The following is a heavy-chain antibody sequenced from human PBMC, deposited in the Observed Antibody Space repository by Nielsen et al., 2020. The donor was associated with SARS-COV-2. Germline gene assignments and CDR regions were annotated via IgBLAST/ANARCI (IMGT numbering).Heavy chain of an antibody. CDR2: INKDGSET. J-gene: IGHJ4*02. CDR3: VRTARVLDK. V-gene: IGHV3-7*03. D-gene: IGHD2-21*02. CDR1: EFTFSSFW. Sequence: GGSLRLSCTGTEFTFSSFWMTWVRQAPGMGLEWVANINKDGSETNYVASVKGRFTISRDNAKKSLYLEINSLRAEDTAVYYCVRTARVLDKWGRGTLVTVSS.